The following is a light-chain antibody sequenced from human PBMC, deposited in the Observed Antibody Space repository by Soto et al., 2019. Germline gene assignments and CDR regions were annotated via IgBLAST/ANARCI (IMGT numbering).Light chain of an antibody. CDR2: EVS. V-gene: IGLV2-8*01. Sequence: QSVLTQPPSASGSPGQSVTISCTGTNSDVGGYNYVSWYQQHPGKAPKLIIYEVSKRPSGVPDHFSGSKSGNTASLTVSGLQAGDEADYYCSSFGGSNHVVFGGGTKLTVL. CDR1: NSDVGGYNY. J-gene: IGLJ2*01. CDR3: SSFGGSNHVV.